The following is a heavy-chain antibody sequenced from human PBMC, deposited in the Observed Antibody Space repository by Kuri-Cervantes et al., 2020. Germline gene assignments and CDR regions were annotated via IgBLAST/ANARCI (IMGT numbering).Heavy chain of an antibody. Sequence: SETLSLTCAVSGGSISSSNWWSWVRQPPGKGLEWIGEIYHSGSTNYNPSLKSRVTISVDTSKNQFSLNLRSVTAADTAMYYCAKDGSYVPEYWGQGTVVTVSS. J-gene: IGHJ4*02. V-gene: IGHV4-4*02. CDR1: GGSISSSNW. CDR2: IYHSGST. CDR3: AKDGSYVPEY. D-gene: IGHD3-16*01.